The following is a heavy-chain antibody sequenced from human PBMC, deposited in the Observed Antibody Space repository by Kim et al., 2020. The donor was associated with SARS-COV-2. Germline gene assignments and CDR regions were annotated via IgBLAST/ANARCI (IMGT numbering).Heavy chain of an antibody. D-gene: IGHD2-15*01. CDR3: ARTGTGDCSGGSCYGWFDP. CDR2: IDPSDSYT. Sequence: GESLKISCKGSGYSFTSYWISWVRQMPGKGLEWMGRIDPSDSYTNYSPSFQGHVTISADKSISTAYLQWSSLKASDTAMYYCARTGTGDCSGGSCYGWFDPWGQGTLVTVSS. V-gene: IGHV5-10-1*01. J-gene: IGHJ5*02. CDR1: GYSFTSYW.